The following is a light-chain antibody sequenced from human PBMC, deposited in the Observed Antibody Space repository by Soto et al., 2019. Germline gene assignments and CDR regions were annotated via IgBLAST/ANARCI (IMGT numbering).Light chain of an antibody. CDR3: QHYGSSPPYT. CDR2: GAS. J-gene: IGKJ2*01. Sequence: EIVLTQSPATLSLSPGERSTLSCRASQSVSSYLAWYRQKPGQAPWLLIYGASNRATGIPDRSSGSGSGTDFTLTISRLEAEDSAVYYCQHYGSSPPYTFGQGTKVDIK. CDR1: QSVSSY. V-gene: IGKV3-20*01.